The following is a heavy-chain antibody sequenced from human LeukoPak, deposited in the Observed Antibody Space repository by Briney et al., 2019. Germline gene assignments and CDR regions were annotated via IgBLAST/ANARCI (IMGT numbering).Heavy chain of an antibody. J-gene: IGHJ6*03. Sequence: GGSLRLSCAASGFTFSSYAMHWVRQAPGKGLEWVAVITYDGSNKYYADSVKGRFTISRDNSKNTLYLQMNSLRSDDTAVYYCARVGGSNPYYHYYYYMDVWGKGTTVTVSS. V-gene: IGHV3-30*04. CDR2: ITYDGSNK. CDR1: GFTFSSYA. CDR3: ARVGGSNPYYHYYYYMDV. D-gene: IGHD4-11*01.